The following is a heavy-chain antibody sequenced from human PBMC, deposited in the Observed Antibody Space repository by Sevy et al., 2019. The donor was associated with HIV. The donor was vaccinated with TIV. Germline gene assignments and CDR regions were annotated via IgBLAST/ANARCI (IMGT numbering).Heavy chain of an antibody. CDR3: ARVSAARHYYYYYGMDV. CDR2: MNPNSGGT. J-gene: IGHJ6*02. Sequence: ASVKVSCKASGYTFTGYYMHWVRQAPGQGLEWMGWMNPNSGGTNYAQKFQGRVTMTRDTSISTAYMELSRLRSDDTAVYYCARVSAARHYYYYYGMDVWGQGTTVTVSS. D-gene: IGHD6-6*01. CDR1: GYTFTGYY. V-gene: IGHV1-2*02.